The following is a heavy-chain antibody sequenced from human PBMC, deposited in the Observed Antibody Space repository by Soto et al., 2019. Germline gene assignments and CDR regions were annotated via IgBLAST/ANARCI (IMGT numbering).Heavy chain of an antibody. J-gene: IGHJ5*02. V-gene: IGHV3-23*01. CDR2: ISGSGGST. D-gene: IGHD3-10*01. CDR3: AKDIGFGELLYATP. Sequence: GGSLRLSCAASGFTFSSYAMSWVRQAPGKGLEWVSAISGSGGSTYYADSVKGRFTISRDNSKNTLYLQMNSLRAEDTAVYYCAKDIGFGELLYATPWGQGTLVTVSS. CDR1: GFTFSSYA.